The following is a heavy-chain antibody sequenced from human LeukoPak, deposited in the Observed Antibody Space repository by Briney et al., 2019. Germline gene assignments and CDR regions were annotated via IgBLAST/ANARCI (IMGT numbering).Heavy chain of an antibody. J-gene: IGHJ5*02. CDR2: IYYSGST. CDR1: GGSISSYY. CDR3: ARDESVSRAKQGWFDP. Sequence: SETLSLTCTVSGGSISSYYWSWIRQPPGKGLEWIGYIYYSGSTNYNPSLKSRATISVDTSKDQFSLKLSSVTAADTAVYYCARDESVSRAKQGWFDPWGQGTLVTVSS. V-gene: IGHV4-59*01.